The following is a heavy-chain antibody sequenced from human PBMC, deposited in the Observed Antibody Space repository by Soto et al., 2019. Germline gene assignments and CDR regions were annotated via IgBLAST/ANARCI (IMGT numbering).Heavy chain of an antibody. CDR3: ARVIMIFGVANLGSYFDY. V-gene: IGHV1-18*01. CDR1: GYTFSNFG. J-gene: IGHJ4*02. CDR2: ISPSNGQT. Sequence: QVQLVQSGTEVKKPGASVKVSCKASGYTFSNFGLSWVRQAPGQRLEWMGWISPSNGQTIYAQNFQGRVTMTTDTSTATAHMELRSLISDDTAVYYCARVIMIFGVANLGSYFDYWGQGTLVTVSA. D-gene: IGHD3-3*01.